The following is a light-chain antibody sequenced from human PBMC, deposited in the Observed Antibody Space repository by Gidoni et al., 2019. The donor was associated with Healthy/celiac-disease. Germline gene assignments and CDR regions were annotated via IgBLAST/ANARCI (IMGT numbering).Light chain of an antibody. CDR1: QSVLYRSHNKNY. J-gene: IGKJ1*01. CDR3: KQYYSTPST. CDR2: WAA. Sequence: DIVMTQSPASLAVSLGERATINCKSSQSVLYRSHNKNYLAWYQQKPGQPPKLRSYWAATRESGVPDRVSGSGSGTDVTLTISSLQAEDVAVYYCKQYYSTPSTFGQGTKVEIK. V-gene: IGKV4-1*01.